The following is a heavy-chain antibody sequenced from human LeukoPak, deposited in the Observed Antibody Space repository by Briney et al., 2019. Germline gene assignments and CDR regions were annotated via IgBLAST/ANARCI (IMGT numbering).Heavy chain of an antibody. V-gene: IGHV4-39*07. J-gene: IGHJ5*02. Sequence: SETLSLTCTVSGGSISSSSYYWGWLRQPPGKGLEWIGSIHYSGSTYYNPSLKSRVTISVDTSKNQFSLKLSSVTAADTAVYYCARDGYNPPFDPWGQGTLVTVSS. CDR1: GGSISSSSYY. CDR2: IHYSGST. D-gene: IGHD5-24*01. CDR3: ARDGYNPPFDP.